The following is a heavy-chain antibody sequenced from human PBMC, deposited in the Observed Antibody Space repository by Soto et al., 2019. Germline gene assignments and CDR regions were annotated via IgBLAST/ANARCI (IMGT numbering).Heavy chain of an antibody. J-gene: IGHJ4*02. V-gene: IGHV3-30*03. CDR1: GFGFDAYG. CDR3: ARGSQYNYGPLAYFDY. D-gene: IGHD5-18*01. Sequence: GGSQRLSCAASGFGFDAYGIHWARRAPGKGLEWVAVITYDGSHQYYRDSVKGRFTISRDNVRKTMFLQMDNLQPEDTAMYFCARGSQYNYGPLAYFDYWGQGTLVTVSS. CDR2: ITYDGSHQ.